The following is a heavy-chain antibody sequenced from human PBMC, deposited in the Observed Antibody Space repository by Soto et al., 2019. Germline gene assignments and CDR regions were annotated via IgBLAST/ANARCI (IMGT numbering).Heavy chain of an antibody. CDR2: IRSDGSNI. J-gene: IGHJ4*02. Sequence: GGSLRLSCTTSGTIFSGYGMHWVRQAPGKGLEWVTLIRSDGSNIQYADSVKGRFTISRDNSRKILYLQMDSLRADDTAVYYCARDGVGATTYFGYLDYWGQGAPVTVSS. V-gene: IGHV3-30*02. CDR1: GTIFSGYG. D-gene: IGHD1-26*01. CDR3: ARDGVGATTYFGYLDY.